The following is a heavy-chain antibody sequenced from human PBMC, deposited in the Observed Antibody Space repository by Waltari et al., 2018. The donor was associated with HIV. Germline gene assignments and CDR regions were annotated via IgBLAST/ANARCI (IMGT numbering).Heavy chain of an antibody. J-gene: IGHJ5*02. V-gene: IGHV4-34*01. CDR2: INHSGNS. Sequence: QVQLHQWGAALLKPSETLSLTCGVYGGSFCGFYWTWIRQPPGKGLEGVGEINHSGNSNYNSSLKSRVTISVDSSRKQFSLRLTSLTAADTAVYYCARGGYNSGFSWFDPWGRGTLVTVSS. D-gene: IGHD5-18*01. CDR1: GGSFCGFY. CDR3: ARGGYNSGFSWFDP.